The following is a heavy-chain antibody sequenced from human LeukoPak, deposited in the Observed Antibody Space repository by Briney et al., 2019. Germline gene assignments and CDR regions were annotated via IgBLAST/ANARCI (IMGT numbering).Heavy chain of an antibody. Sequence: SETLSLTCTVSGGSISSYYWSLIRQPPGKGLEWIGYIYYSGSTNYNPSLKSRVTISVDTSKNQFSLKLSSVTAADTAVYYCARGELRYCSGGSCSAYGMDVWGQGTTVTVSS. CDR2: IYYSGST. J-gene: IGHJ6*02. V-gene: IGHV4-59*01. D-gene: IGHD2-15*01. CDR1: GGSISSYY. CDR3: ARGELRYCSGGSCSAYGMDV.